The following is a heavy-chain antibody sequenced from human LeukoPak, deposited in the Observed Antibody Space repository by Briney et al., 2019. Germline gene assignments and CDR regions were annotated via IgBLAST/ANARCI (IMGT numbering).Heavy chain of an antibody. D-gene: IGHD4-17*01. V-gene: IGHV4-34*01. CDR1: GGSFSGYY. Sequence: SETLSLTCAVYGGSFSGYYWSWIRQPPGKGLEWIGEINHSGSTNHNPSLKSRVTISVDTSKNQFSLKLSSVTAADTAVYYCARAELNYGDYRVDYWGQGTLVTVSS. CDR3: ARAELNYGDYRVDY. J-gene: IGHJ4*02. CDR2: INHSGST.